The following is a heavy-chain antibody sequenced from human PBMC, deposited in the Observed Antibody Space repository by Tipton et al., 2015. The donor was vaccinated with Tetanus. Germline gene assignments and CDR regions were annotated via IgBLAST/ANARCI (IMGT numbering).Heavy chain of an antibody. D-gene: IGHD1-7*01. CDR2: IHFGGDT. V-gene: IGHV4-39*02. CDR3: SSGSGTAISED. CDR1: GASISNNFFY. J-gene: IGHJ4*02. Sequence: LRLSCTVSGASISNNFFYWGWIRQSPGRGLEWIGTIHFGGDTAYNPSLRSRVTISVDTSRNHVSLKMTSVTAADAALYYCSSGSGTAISEDWGQGTLVTVSS.